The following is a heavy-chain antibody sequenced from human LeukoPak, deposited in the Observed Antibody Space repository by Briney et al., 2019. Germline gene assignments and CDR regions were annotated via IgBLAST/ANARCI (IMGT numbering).Heavy chain of an antibody. CDR3: ARDGRNYYDRSGYYSALAY. CDR2: IRYDGSNK. Sequence: GGSLRLSCAVSGFTFSSYGMHWVRQAPGKGLEWVAFIRYDGSNKYYADSVKGRFTISRDNSKNTLYLQMNSLRADDTAVYYCARDGRNYYDRSGYYSALAYWGQGTLVTVSS. D-gene: IGHD3-22*01. J-gene: IGHJ4*02. CDR1: GFTFSSYG. V-gene: IGHV3-30*02.